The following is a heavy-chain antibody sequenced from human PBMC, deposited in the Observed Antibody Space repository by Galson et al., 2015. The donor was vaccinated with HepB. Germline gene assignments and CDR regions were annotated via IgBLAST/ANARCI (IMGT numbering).Heavy chain of an antibody. CDR3: ARGAYSSGWTHYYYYYGMDV. Sequence: SLRLSCAASGFTFSSYAMHWVRQAPGKGLEWVAVISYDGSNKYYADSVKGRFTISRDNSKNTLYLQMNSPRAEDTAVYYCARGAYSSGWTHYYYYYGMDVWGQGTTVTVSS. CDR2: ISYDGSNK. V-gene: IGHV3-30-3*01. CDR1: GFTFSSYA. J-gene: IGHJ6*02. D-gene: IGHD6-19*01.